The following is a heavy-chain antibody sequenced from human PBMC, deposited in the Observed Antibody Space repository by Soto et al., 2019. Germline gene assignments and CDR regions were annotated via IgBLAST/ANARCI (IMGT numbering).Heavy chain of an antibody. V-gene: IGHV4-30-4*01. J-gene: IGHJ4*02. CDR1: GASIRNGNYY. CDR2: IYYSGST. D-gene: IGHD2-2*01. CDR3: GRALATYCGSTSCPGPFDY. Sequence: QVQLQESGPGLVKPSQTLSLTCTVSGASIRNGNYYWSWIRQPPGKGLEWIGYIYYSGSTYNNPYLKSRVNMSVDKSKNQFSLKLSSVTAADTAVYYCGRALATYCGSTSCPGPFDYWGQGTLVTVSS.